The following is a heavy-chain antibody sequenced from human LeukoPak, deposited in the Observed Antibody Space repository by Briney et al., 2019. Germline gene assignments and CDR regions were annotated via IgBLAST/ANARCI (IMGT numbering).Heavy chain of an antibody. V-gene: IGHV3-23*01. CDR1: GFTVSNNR. CDR2: ISGSGGST. CDR3: AKDRPSYGDYV. D-gene: IGHD4-17*01. Sequence: GGSLRLSCAASGFTVSNNRLSWVHQAPGKGLEWVSAISGSGGSTYYADSVKGRFTISRDNSKNTLYLQMNSLRAEDTAVYYCAKDRPSYGDYVWGQGTLVTVSS. J-gene: IGHJ4*02.